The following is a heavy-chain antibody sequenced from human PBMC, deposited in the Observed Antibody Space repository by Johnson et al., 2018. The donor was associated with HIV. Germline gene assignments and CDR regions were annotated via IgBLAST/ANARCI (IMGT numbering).Heavy chain of an antibody. CDR1: GFTVSSNY. J-gene: IGHJ3*01. CDR2: IYSGGST. CDR3: AKGGVRSGGYYAFDV. D-gene: IGHD1-26*01. V-gene: IGHV3-66*02. Sequence: VQLVESGGGLVQPGGSLRLSCAASGFTVSSNYMSWVRQAPGKGLEWVSVIYSGGSTYYAASVKGRFTISRDNSKNSLYLQMNSLRTEDTALYHCAKGGVRSGGYYAFDVWGQGTMVTVSS.